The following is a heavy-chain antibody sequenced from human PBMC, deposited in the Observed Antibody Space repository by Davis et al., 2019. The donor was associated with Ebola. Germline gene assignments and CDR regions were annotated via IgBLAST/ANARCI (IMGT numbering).Heavy chain of an antibody. CDR3: ARRLSSGWHDAFDI. CDR2: IDPSDSYT. Sequence: GESLKISCQGSGYSFTSYWISWVRQMPGKGLEWMGRIDPSDSYTKYSPSFQGHVTISADKSISTASLQWSSLKASDTAMYYCARRLSSGWHDAFDIWGQGTMVTVSS. V-gene: IGHV5-10-1*01. J-gene: IGHJ3*02. CDR1: GYSFTSYW. D-gene: IGHD6-19*01.